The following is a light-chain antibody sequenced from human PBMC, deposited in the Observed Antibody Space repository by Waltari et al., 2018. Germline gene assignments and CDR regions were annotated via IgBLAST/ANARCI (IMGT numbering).Light chain of an antibody. V-gene: IGLV1-40*01. CDR1: SSNIRAGYD. Sequence: QSVLTQPPSVSGAPGQRVTISCTGSSSNIRAGYDVHWYQQLPGTAPKLPIYGNSNRPSGVPDRFSGSKSGTSASLAITGLQAEDEADYYCQSYDSSLSGSKVFGGGTKLTVL. J-gene: IGLJ2*01. CDR2: GNS. CDR3: QSYDSSLSGSKV.